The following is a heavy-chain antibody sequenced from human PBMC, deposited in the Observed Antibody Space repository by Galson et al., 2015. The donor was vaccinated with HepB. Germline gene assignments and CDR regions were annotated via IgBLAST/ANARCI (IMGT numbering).Heavy chain of an antibody. CDR2: IYHSGST. Sequence: SETLSLTCAVSGGSISSSNWWSWVRQPPGKGLEWIGEIYHSGSTNYNPSLKSRVTISVDKSKNQFSLKLSSVTAADTAMYYCALIRAGNYYYYGMDVWGQGTTVTVSS. CDR1: GGSISSSNW. J-gene: IGHJ6*02. CDR3: ALIRAGNYYYYGMDV. D-gene: IGHD6-19*01. V-gene: IGHV4-4*02.